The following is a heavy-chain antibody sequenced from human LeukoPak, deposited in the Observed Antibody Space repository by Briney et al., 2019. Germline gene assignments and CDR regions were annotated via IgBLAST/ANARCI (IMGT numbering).Heavy chain of an antibody. CDR3: ARADGLRRNWFDP. V-gene: IGHV1-69*13. CDR2: IIPIFGTA. J-gene: IGHJ5*02. D-gene: IGHD5-12*01. Sequence: ASVKVSCKASGYTFTNYGISWVRQAPGQGLEWMGGIIPIFGTANYAQKFQGRVTITADESTSTAYMELSSLRSEDTAVYYCARADGLRRNWFDPWGQGTLVTVSS. CDR1: GYTFTNYG.